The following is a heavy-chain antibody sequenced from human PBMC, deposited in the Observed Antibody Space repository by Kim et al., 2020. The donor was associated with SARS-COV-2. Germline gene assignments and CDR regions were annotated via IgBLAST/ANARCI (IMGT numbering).Heavy chain of an antibody. J-gene: IGHJ4*02. Sequence: YNPSLKSRVTISLDTSKRHFSLKLSSVPAADTAVYYCARGLRVAAAPFDYWGQGTLVTVSS. V-gene: IGHV4-39*02. CDR3: ARGLRVAAAPFDY. D-gene: IGHD6-13*01.